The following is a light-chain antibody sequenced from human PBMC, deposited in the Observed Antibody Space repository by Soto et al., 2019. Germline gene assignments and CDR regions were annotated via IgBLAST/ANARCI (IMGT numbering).Light chain of an antibody. Sequence: ENVLTQSPGTLSLSPGERATLSCRASQSVSSYSLAWYQQKPGQAPRLVMYGTSNRATGIPDRFSGGGSGTDFTFTISRLEPEDFAVYYCQQYDSSPRTFGQGTKVDNK. V-gene: IGKV3-20*01. CDR2: GTS. CDR3: QQYDSSPRT. CDR1: QSVSSYS. J-gene: IGKJ1*01.